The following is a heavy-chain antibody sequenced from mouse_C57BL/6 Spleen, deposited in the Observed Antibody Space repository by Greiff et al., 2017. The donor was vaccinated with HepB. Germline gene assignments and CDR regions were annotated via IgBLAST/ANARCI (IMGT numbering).Heavy chain of an antibody. V-gene: IGHV1-85*01. D-gene: IGHD2-5*01. CDR2: IYPRDGST. CDR1: GYTFTSYD. J-gene: IGHJ1*03. CDR3: ARKSNDWYFDV. Sequence: QVQLQQSGPELVKPGASVKLSCKASGYTFTSYDINWVKQRPGQGLEWIGWIYPRDGSTKYNEKFKGKATLTVDTSSSTASMELQSLTSEDSAVYFCARKSNDWYFDVWGTGTTVTVSS.